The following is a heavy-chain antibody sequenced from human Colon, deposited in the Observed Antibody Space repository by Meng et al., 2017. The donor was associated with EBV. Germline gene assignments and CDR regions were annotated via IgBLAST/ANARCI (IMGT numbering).Heavy chain of an antibody. J-gene: IGHJ4*02. V-gene: IGHV4-4*02. CDR2: IYHSGST. Sequence: QAQLQESGPGLVKPSGTLSLTCAVSGGSLSSRNWWSWVRQPPWKGLEWIGEIYHSGSTNYNPSLKSRVTISVDESKNQFSLRLSSVTAADTAVYYCARVGAYCGGDCYHPRWGQGTLVTVSS. CDR1: GGSLSSRNW. D-gene: IGHD2-21*02. CDR3: ARVGAYCGGDCYHPR.